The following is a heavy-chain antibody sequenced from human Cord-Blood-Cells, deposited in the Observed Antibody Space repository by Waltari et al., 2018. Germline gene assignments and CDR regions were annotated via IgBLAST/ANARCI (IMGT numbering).Heavy chain of an antibody. CDR3: ARVKAAAADAFDI. V-gene: IGHV3-21*01. CDR1: GFTFSSYS. Sequence: AASGFTFSSYSMNWVRQAPGKGLEWVSSISSSSSYIYYADSVKGRFTISRDNAKNSLYLQMNSLRAEDTAVYYCARVKAAAADAFDIWGQGTMVTVSS. CDR2: ISSSSSYI. J-gene: IGHJ3*02. D-gene: IGHD6-13*01.